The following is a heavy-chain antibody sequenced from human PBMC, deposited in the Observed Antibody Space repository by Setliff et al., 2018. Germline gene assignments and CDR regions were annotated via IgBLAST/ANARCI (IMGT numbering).Heavy chain of an antibody. CDR1: GFTFSDSG. CDR3: AKENHFWGGYPNHFRLYYLDF. V-gene: IGHV3-30*02. D-gene: IGHD3-3*02. J-gene: IGHJ4*02. CDR2: LRSDGTTR. Sequence: GGSLRLSCETSGFTFSDSGMQWVRQAPGRGLEWVAFLRSDGTTRYQSDSMKARFTISRDNSKNTLYLQMNSLRPEDTAVYFCAKENHFWGGYPNHFRLYYLDFWGPGTLVTVSS.